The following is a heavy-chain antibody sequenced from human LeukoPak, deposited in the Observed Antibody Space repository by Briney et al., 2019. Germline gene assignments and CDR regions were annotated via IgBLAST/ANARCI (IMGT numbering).Heavy chain of an antibody. V-gene: IGHV3-53*01. CDR1: GFTVSSNY. Sequence: GGSLRLSCAASGFTVSSNYMSWVRQAPGKGLEGVSSFYSGGGTYYADSVKGRFTISRDYSKNTLYLQMNSLRAEDTAVYFCAKERRSGYDLFYFDYWGQGTLVTVSS. CDR2: FYSGGGT. CDR3: AKERRSGYDLFYFDY. D-gene: IGHD5-12*01. J-gene: IGHJ4*02.